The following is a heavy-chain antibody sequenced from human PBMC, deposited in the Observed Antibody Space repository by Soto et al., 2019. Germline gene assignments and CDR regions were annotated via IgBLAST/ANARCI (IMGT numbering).Heavy chain of an antibody. CDR2: VWYGGSNK. D-gene: IGHD2-2*01. CDR1: GLTCSSCG. CDR3: ARDFLPVVPPAIAWFPP. V-gene: IGHV3-33*01. J-gene: IGHJ5*02. Sequence: GGALRVSCAASGLTCSSCGMDWVRQARGKGLEWVAVVWYGGSNKYGADSVKGRFSISRDNSKNPLYLQMNSLRAEDTALYYCARDFLPVVPPAIAWFPPWGQGPLVTVSP.